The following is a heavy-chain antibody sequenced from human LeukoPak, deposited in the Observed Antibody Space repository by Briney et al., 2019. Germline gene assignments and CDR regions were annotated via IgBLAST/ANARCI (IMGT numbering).Heavy chain of an antibody. V-gene: IGHV4-59*08. CDR2: IYYRGST. Sequence: PSETLSLTCTVSGGSISRSYWSWIRQPPGMGLEWLGYIYYRGSTNYNPSLKSRVTISVDTSKNQISLRLSSVTAADTAVYYCARHINDYGDSNFDYWAREPWSPSPQ. CDR1: GGSISRSY. J-gene: IGHJ4*02. CDR3: ARHINDYGDSNFDY. D-gene: IGHD4-17*01.